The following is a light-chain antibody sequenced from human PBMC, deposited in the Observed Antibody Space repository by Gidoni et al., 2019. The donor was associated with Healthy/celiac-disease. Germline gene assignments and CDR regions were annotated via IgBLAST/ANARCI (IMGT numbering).Light chain of an antibody. J-gene: IGKJ1*01. CDR2: AAS. Sequence: DIQMTQSPSSLSASVGDRVTITCRASQSISSYLNWYQQKPGKAPKLLINAASSLQSGVPSRFSGSGSGTDFTLTISRLQPEDFATYYCQQSYSAPPTFGQGTKVEIK. CDR1: QSISSY. V-gene: IGKV1-39*01. CDR3: QQSYSAPPT.